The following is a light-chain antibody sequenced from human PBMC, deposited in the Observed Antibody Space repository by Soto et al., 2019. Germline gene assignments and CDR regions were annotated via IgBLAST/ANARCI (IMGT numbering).Light chain of an antibody. CDR2: GAS. CDR1: QTINNN. V-gene: IGKV3-15*01. CDR3: QQYASSPLT. Sequence: VMTQAPATLSVSPGERATLSCRASQTINNNVAWYQLKDGQVPRLVIYGASTRATDIPARFSASGSGTDFTLTISRLEPEDFAVYYCQQYASSPLTFGQGTKVEIK. J-gene: IGKJ1*01.